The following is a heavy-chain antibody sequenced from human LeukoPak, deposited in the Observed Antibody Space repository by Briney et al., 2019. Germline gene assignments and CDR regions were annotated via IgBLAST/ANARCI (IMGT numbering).Heavy chain of an antibody. D-gene: IGHD5-12*01. Sequence: SETLSLTCSVSGGSISTYYWSWIRQPPGKGLEWIGYIYYSGSTSYNPSLKSRVTISVDTSKNQFSLKLSSVTAADTAVYYCARGAEVSSGYDSFDYWGQGTLVTVSS. CDR1: GGSISTYY. CDR2: IYYSGST. J-gene: IGHJ4*02. CDR3: ARGAEVSSGYDSFDY. V-gene: IGHV4-59*08.